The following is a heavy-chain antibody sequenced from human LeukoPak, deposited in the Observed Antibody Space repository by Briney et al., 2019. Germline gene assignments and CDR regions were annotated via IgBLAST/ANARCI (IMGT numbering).Heavy chain of an antibody. CDR2: IYYSGST. J-gene: IGHJ6*03. V-gene: IGHV4-59*01. CDR3: ARASYYYGSGMGYYYMDV. CDR1: GGSISSYY. Sequence: PSETLSLTCTVSGGSISSYYWSWIRQPPGKGLEWIGYIYYSGSTNYNPSLKSRVTISEDTSKNQFSLKLSSVTAADTALHYCARASYYYGSGMGYYYMDVWGKGTTVTISS. D-gene: IGHD3-10*01.